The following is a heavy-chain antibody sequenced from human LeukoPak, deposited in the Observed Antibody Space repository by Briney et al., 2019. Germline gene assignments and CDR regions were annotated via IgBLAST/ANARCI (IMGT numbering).Heavy chain of an antibody. CDR3: AKVGPSGYSYGAFDY. D-gene: IGHD5-18*01. J-gene: IGHJ4*02. V-gene: IGHV3-9*01. Sequence: SGGSLRLSCAASGFTFDDYAIHWVRQAPGKGLEWVSGISWNSGSIGYADSVKGRFTISRDNAKNSLYLQMNSLRPEDTALYYCAKVGPSGYSYGAFDYWGQGTLVTVSS. CDR1: GFTFDDYA. CDR2: ISWNSGSI.